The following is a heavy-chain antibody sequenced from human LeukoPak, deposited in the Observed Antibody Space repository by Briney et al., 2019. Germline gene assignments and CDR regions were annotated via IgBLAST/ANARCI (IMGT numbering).Heavy chain of an antibody. V-gene: IGHV1-2*06. CDR1: GYTFTDYY. CDR3: ARVFNRQWLPSGY. J-gene: IGHJ4*02. D-gene: IGHD6-19*01. Sequence: ASVKVSCXASGYTFTDYYMHWVRQAHGQGVEWMARINPNSGGTNYAQKFQGRVTMTRDTSISTAYMELSRLRSDDTAVYYCARVFNRQWLPSGYWGQGTLVTVSS. CDR2: INPNSGGT.